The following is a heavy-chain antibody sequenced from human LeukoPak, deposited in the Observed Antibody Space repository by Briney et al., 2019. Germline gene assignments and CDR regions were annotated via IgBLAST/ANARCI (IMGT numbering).Heavy chain of an antibody. CDR1: GFTFSNYA. J-gene: IGHJ4*02. V-gene: IGHV3-23*01. Sequence: GGSLRLSCAASGFTFSNYAMSWVRQAPGKGLEWVSSINGRGGSTYYADSVKGRFTISRDNSKNTLYLQMNSLRAEDTAIYYCANPPTVTSLHYWGQGTLVTVSS. D-gene: IGHD4-11*01. CDR2: INGRGGST. CDR3: ANPPTVTSLHY.